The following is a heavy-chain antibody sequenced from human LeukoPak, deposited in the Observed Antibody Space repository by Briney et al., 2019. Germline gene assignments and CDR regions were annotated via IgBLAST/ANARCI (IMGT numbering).Heavy chain of an antibody. CDR2: IFNSGST. D-gene: IGHD3-10*01. Sequence: PSETLSLTCSVSGGSISNNTYYWGWIRQPPGKGLEWIGSIFNSGSTYYNPSLKSRVTISVGTSKNQLSLKLSSVTAADTAVYYCARCLGSYYYGSGSGGMDVWGQGTTVTVSS. J-gene: IGHJ6*02. CDR1: GGSISNNTYY. CDR3: ARCLGSYYYGSGSGGMDV. V-gene: IGHV4-39*01.